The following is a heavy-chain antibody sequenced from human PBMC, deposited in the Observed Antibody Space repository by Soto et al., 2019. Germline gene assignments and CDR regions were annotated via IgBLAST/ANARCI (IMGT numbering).Heavy chain of an antibody. CDR1: GFTFSNAW. CDR2: IKSKTDGGTT. D-gene: IGHD3-22*01. J-gene: IGHJ6*02. V-gene: IGHV3-15*07. CDR3: TTQAEYYYDSSPIDYYYYGMDV. Sequence: GGSLRLSCAASGFTFSNAWMNWVRQAPGKGLEWVGRIKSKTDGGTTDYAAPVKGRFTISRDDSKNTLYLQMNSLKTEDTAVYYCTTQAEYYYDSSPIDYYYYGMDVWGQGTTVTVSS.